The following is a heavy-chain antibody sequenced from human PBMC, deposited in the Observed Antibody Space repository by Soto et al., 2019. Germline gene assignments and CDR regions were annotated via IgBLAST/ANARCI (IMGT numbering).Heavy chain of an antibody. V-gene: IGHV1-69*12. CDR3: ARGAYCGGYCYRRPPDY. D-gene: IGHD2-21*02. CDR1: GGTFSSYA. Sequence: QVQLVQSGAEVKKPGSSVKVSCKASGGTFSSYAISWVRQAPGQGLEWMGGIIPIFGTANYAQKFQGRVTINADESTSKAYMGLSSLRSEDTAVYYCARGAYCGGYCYRRPPDYWGQGTLVTVSS. J-gene: IGHJ4*02. CDR2: IIPIFGTA.